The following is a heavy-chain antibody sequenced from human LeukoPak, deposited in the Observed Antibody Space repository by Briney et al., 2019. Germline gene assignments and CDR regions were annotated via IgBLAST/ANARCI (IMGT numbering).Heavy chain of an antibody. V-gene: IGHV1-2*02. Sequence: ASVKVSCKASGYTFTGYYMHWVRQAPGQGLEWMGWINPNSGGTNYAQKFQGRVTMTRDTSISTAYMELSRLRSDDTAVYYCARIWGSSTSCYDCWFDPGGQGTLVTVSS. J-gene: IGHJ5*02. CDR2: INPNSGGT. CDR1: GYTFTGYY. D-gene: IGHD2-2*01. CDR3: ARIWGSSTSCYDCWFDP.